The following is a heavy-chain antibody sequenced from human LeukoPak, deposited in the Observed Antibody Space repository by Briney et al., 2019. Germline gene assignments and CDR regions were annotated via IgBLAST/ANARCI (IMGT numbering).Heavy chain of an antibody. CDR2: INPSGGST. CDR1: GYTFTGYY. J-gene: IGHJ4*02. V-gene: IGHV1-46*01. CDR3: ARDPKDDTSGYYYFDY. D-gene: IGHD3-22*01. Sequence: VASVKVSCKPSGYTFTGYYMHWVRQAPGQGLEWMGVINPSGGSTSYAQKFQGRVTMTRDMSTSIVYMELSSLRSEDTAVYYCARDPKDDTSGYYYFDYWGQGTLVTVSS.